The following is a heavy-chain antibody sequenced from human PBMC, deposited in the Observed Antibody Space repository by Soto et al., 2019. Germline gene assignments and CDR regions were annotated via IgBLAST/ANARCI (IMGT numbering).Heavy chain of an antibody. D-gene: IGHD6-19*01. J-gene: IGHJ5*02. CDR1: GYTFTSYG. CDR2: ISADNGHT. CDR3: ARDDRRTMAGDNWFDP. Sequence: ASVKVSCKASGYTFTSYGISWVRQAPGQGLEWMGWISADNGHTNFTQKFQGRVTMTTDTSTSTAYMELRSLRSDDTAVYYCARDDRRTMAGDNWFDPWGQGTLVTVSS. V-gene: IGHV1-18*01.